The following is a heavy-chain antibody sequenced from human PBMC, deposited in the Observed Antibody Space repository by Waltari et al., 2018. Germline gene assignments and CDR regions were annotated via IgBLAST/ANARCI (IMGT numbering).Heavy chain of an antibody. V-gene: IGHV1-3*01. D-gene: IGHD3-10*01. CDR3: ARDQSTYYYGSGSYSTGY. CDR2: INAGNGNT. CDR1: GYTFTSYA. J-gene: IGHJ4*02. Sequence: QVQLVQSGAEVKKPGASVKVSCKASGYTFTSYAMHWVRQAPGQRLEWMGWINAGNGNTKYSQKFQGRVTITRDTCASTAYMELSSRRSEETAVYYCARDQSTYYYGSGSYSTGYWGQGTLVTVSS.